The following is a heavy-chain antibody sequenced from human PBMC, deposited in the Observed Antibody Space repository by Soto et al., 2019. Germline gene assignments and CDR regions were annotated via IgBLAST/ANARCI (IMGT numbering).Heavy chain of an antibody. D-gene: IGHD6-19*01. CDR3: ARDRGAVAGQYFDF. V-gene: IGHV3-11*05. CDR2: ISSSGTST. J-gene: IGHJ4*02. Sequence: QVQLVESGGDLVKPGGSLRLSCAVSGFTFSDYYMSWIRQAPGKGLEWISYISSSGTSTKYADSVKGRFIISRDNAQNARVLQMISLRVEDTAIYYCARDRGAVAGQYFDFWGQGTLVTVSS. CDR1: GFTFSDYY.